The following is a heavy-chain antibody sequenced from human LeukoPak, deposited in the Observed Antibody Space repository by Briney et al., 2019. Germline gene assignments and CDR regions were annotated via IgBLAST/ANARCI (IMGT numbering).Heavy chain of an antibody. CDR2: IYYSGST. J-gene: IGHJ3*02. CDR1: GGSISSSSYY. CDR3: ARDDAFDI. Sequence: PSETLSLTCTVSGGSISSSSYYWGWIRQPPGKGLEWIGSIYYSGSTYYNPSLKSRVTISVDTSKNQFSLKLSSVTAADTAVYYCARDDAFDIWGQGTMVTVSS. V-gene: IGHV4-39*07.